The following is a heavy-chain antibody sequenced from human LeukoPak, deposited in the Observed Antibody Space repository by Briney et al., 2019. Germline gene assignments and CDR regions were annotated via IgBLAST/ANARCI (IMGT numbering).Heavy chain of an antibody. Sequence: GGSLRLSCAASGFIFSDYYMSWIRQAPGKGLEWVSYISSSGSTIYYADSVKGRFTISRDNAKNSLYLQRNSLRAEDTAVHYCARLDDYGDYEDPWGQGTLVTLSS. D-gene: IGHD4-17*01. V-gene: IGHV3-11*01. CDR3: ARLDDYGDYEDP. CDR2: ISSSGSTI. J-gene: IGHJ5*02. CDR1: GFIFSDYY.